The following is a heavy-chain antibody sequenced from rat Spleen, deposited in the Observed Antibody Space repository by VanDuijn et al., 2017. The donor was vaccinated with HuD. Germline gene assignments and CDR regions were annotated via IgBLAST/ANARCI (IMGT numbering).Heavy chain of an antibody. V-gene: IGHV5-7*01. Sequence: EVQLVESGGGLVQPGRSLNLSCAASGFTFSDYYMAWVRQAPKQGLEWVATISYDGSTTYYRDSVKGRFTISRDNAKSTLYLQMDSLRSEDTATYYCARHEDYSGLDYWGQGVMVTVSS. CDR1: GFTFSDYY. CDR2: ISYDGSTT. CDR3: ARHEDYSGLDY. D-gene: IGHD1-1*01. J-gene: IGHJ2*01.